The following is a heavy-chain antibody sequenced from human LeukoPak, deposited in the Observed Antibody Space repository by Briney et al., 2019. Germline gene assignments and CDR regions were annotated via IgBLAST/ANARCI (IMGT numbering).Heavy chain of an antibody. Sequence: SETLSLTCAVYGGSFSGYYWSWIRQPPWKGLEWIGEINHSGSTNYNPSLKSRVTISVDTSKNQFSLKLSSVTAADTAVYYCARAGRQLRNARHQNWFDPWGQGTLVTVSS. CDR3: ARAGRQLRNARHQNWFDP. J-gene: IGHJ5*02. CDR2: INHSGST. CDR1: GGSFSGYY. V-gene: IGHV4-34*01. D-gene: IGHD2-2*01.